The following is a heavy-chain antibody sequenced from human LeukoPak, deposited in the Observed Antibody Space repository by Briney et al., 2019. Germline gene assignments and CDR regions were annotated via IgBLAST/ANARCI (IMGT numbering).Heavy chain of an antibody. CDR1: GYTFTSYG. V-gene: IGHV1-18*01. Sequence: GASVKVSCKASGYTFTSYGISWVRQAPGQGLEWMGCISAYNGNTNYAQKLQGRVTMTTDTSTSTAYMELRSLGSDDTAVYYCAHTQIGYCSGGSCYPNEYYFDYWGQGTLVTVSS. CDR3: AHTQIGYCSGGSCYPNEYYFDY. J-gene: IGHJ4*02. CDR2: ISAYNGNT. D-gene: IGHD2-15*01.